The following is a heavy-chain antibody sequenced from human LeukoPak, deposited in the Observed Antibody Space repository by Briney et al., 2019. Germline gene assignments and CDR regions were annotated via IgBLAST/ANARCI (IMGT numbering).Heavy chain of an antibody. V-gene: IGHV4-4*07. D-gene: IGHD6-6*01. CDR1: GGSISSYY. CDR2: IYTSGST. Sequence: PSETLSLTCTVSGGSISSYYWSWIRQPAGKGLEWIGRIYTSGSTNCNPSLKSRVTMSVDTSKNQFSLKLSSVTAADTAVYYCARDSSSSSGDLFDYWGQGTLVTVSS. CDR3: ARDSSSSSGDLFDY. J-gene: IGHJ4*02.